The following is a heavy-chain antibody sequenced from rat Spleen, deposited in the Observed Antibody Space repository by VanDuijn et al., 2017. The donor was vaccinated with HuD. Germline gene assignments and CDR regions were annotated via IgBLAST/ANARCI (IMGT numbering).Heavy chain of an antibody. CDR1: GFSLTSYH. Sequence: QVQLKESGPGLVQPSQTLSLTCTVSGFSLTSYHVSWVRQPPGKSLVWMGTIWAGGGTNYNSAVKSRLSISRDTSKGQVFLKMNRLQPEDTCPYYFARHYYDGSYYSFVMGAWGQGASVTVSS. D-gene: IGHD1-12*02. V-gene: IGHV2-72*01. J-gene: IGHJ4*01. CDR2: IWAGGGT. CDR3: ARHYYDGSYYSFVMGA.